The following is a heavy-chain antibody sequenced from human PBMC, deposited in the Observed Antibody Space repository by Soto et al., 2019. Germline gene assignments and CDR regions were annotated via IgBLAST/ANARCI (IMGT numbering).Heavy chain of an antibody. D-gene: IGHD1-26*01. Sequence: EVQVLESGGGLVQPGGSLRLSCAGSGFTFSKYGMNWVRQAPGKGLEWVSGVRSDEDTTYNAESVKGRFTVSRDTSKKTVYLQMNSLRVEDTAVYYCAKGKGIGATPDGANSWGQGTLVTVSP. CDR2: VRSDEDTT. CDR3: AKGKGIGATPDGANS. CDR1: GFTFSKYG. J-gene: IGHJ4*02. V-gene: IGHV3-23*01.